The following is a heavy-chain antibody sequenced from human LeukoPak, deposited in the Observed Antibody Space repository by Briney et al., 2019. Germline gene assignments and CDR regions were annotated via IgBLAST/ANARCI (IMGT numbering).Heavy chain of an antibody. CDR1: GGSLKNYY. CDR2: IYSTGIT. CDR3: ARPSVDMNTLDWYFDL. D-gene: IGHD5-18*01. V-gene: IGHV4-4*08. Sequence: PSETLSLTCSVSGGSLKNYYWSWIRQPPGKGLEWFGHIYSTGITNYNPSLRSRLAISVDTSKNQFSLKLSSVTAADTALYFCARPSVDMNTLDWYFDLWGRGTLVTVSS. J-gene: IGHJ2*01.